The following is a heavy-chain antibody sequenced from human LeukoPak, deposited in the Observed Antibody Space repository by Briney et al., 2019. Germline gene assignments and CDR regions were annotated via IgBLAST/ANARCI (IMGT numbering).Heavy chain of an antibody. CDR2: ISSSSSYI. CDR3: ARDSKVEIVATIVNYYYGMDV. D-gene: IGHD5-12*01. CDR1: GFTFSSYS. Sequence: RGSLRLSCAASGFTFSSYSMNWVRQAPGKRLEWVSSISSSSSYIYYADSVKGRFTISRDNAKNSLYLQMNSLRAEDTAVYYCARDSKVEIVATIVNYYYGMDVWGQGTTVTVSS. V-gene: IGHV3-21*01. J-gene: IGHJ6*02.